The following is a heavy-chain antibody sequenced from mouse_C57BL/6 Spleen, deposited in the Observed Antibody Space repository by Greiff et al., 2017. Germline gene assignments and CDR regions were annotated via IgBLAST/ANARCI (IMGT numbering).Heavy chain of an antibody. Sequence: QVQLKESGPELVKPGASVKLSCKASGYTFTSYDINWVKQRPGQGLEWIGWIYPRDGSTKYNEKFKGKATLTVDTSSSTAYMELHSLTSEDSAVYVCARWGNWGYYYAMDYWGQGTSVTVSS. D-gene: IGHD4-1*01. CDR2: IYPRDGST. V-gene: IGHV1-85*01. CDR1: GYTFTSYD. CDR3: ARWGNWGYYYAMDY. J-gene: IGHJ4*01.